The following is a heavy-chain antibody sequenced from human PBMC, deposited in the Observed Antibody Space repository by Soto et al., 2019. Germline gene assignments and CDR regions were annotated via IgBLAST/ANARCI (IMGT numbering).Heavy chain of an antibody. J-gene: IGHJ4*02. CDR1: CGSIISYY. V-gene: IGHV4-59*01. CDR3: ARNKRKKYYYDSSGYFYFDY. CDR2: IYYSGST. Sequence: SETLSLTCAVSCGSIISYYWSWIRQPPGKGLEWIGYIYYSGSTNYNPSLKSRVTISVDTSKNQFSLKLSSVTAADTAVYYCARNKRKKYYYDSSGYFYFDYWGQGTLVTVSS. D-gene: IGHD3-22*01.